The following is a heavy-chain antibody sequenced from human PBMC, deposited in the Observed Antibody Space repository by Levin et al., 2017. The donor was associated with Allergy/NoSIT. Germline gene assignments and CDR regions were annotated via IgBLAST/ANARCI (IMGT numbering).Heavy chain of an antibody. CDR1: GGSISSSSYY. D-gene: IGHD6-19*01. Sequence: GSLRLSCTVSGGSISSSSYYWGWIRQPPGKGLEWIGTIYYSGSTYYNPSLESRVTISVDTSKNQFSLKLSSVTAADTAVYYCARDRRSGGWTATFDFWGQGTLVTVSS. CDR3: ARDRRSGGWTATFDF. V-gene: IGHV4-39*07. J-gene: IGHJ4*02. CDR2: IYYSGST.